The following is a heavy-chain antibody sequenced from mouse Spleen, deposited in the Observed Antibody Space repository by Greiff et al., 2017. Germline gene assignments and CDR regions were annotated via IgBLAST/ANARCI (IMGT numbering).Heavy chain of an antibody. CDR1: GYSITSGYY. V-gene: IGHV3-6*01. CDR3: ASLLRLLSWYFDV. Sequence: EVQLVESGPGLVKPSQSLSLTCSVTGYSITSGYYWNWIRQFPGNKLEWMGYISYDGSNNYNPSLKNRISITRDTSKNQFFLKLNSVTTEDTATYYCASLLRLLSWYFDVWGAGTTVTVSS. CDR2: ISYDGSN. D-gene: IGHD1-2*01. J-gene: IGHJ1*01.